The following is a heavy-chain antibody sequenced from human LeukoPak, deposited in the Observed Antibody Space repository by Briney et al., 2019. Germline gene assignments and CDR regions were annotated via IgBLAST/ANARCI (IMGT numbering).Heavy chain of an antibody. D-gene: IGHD1-7*01. CDR3: TKRMAGTTIIDY. CDR1: GFTFSNYA. V-gene: IGHV3-23*01. J-gene: IGHJ4*02. Sequence: QSGGSLRLSCAASGFTFSNYAMTWVRQAPGKGLEWVSAITGDASYTYHADSVKGRFTISRDNSKNTPYLQMNSLRGEDTAVYFCTKRMAGTTIIDYWGQGTLVTVSS. CDR2: ITGDASYT.